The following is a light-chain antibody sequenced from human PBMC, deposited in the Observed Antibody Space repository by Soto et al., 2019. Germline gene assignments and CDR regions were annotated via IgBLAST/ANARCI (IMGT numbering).Light chain of an antibody. J-gene: IGKJ1*01. V-gene: IGKV3-20*01. CDR1: QSVSSSY. CDR3: QQHDGSPCT. CDR2: GAS. Sequence: EIVLTQSPATLSLSPGERATLSCRASQSVSSSYLLWNRQKPGQAPRLVIYGASSRATGIPDRFSGSGSGTDFTLTISSLEPEDFEVYYCQQHDGSPCTFGQGTKVDIK.